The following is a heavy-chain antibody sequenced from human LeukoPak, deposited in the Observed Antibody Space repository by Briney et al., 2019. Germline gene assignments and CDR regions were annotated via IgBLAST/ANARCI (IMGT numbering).Heavy chain of an antibody. J-gene: IGHJ6*02. CDR2: SNAGNGNT. V-gene: IGHV1-3*02. D-gene: IGHD6-19*01. Sequence: ASVKVSCKASGYTFSTYAMHWVRQAPGQRLEWMGWSNAGNGNTQYSQEFQGRLTITRDTAASTAYMELSSLRSDDMAVYYCAREDAVADYGMVVWGQGTTVSVSS. CDR3: AREDAVADYGMVV. CDR1: GYTFSTYA.